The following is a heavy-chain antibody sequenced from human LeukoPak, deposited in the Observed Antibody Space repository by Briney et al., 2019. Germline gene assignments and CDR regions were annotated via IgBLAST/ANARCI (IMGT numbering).Heavy chain of an antibody. Sequence: GGSLRLSCAASGFTVSSNYMSWVCQAPGKGLEWVSVIYSGGSTYYADSVKGRFTISRDNSKNTLYLQMNSLRAEDTAVYYCTASGYYDISFDYWGQGTLVTVFS. CDR1: GFTVSSNY. V-gene: IGHV3-53*01. J-gene: IGHJ4*02. CDR2: IYSGGST. CDR3: TASGYYDISFDY. D-gene: IGHD3-9*01.